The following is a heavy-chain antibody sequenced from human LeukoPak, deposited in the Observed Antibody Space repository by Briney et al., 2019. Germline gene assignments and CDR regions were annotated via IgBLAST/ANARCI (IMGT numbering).Heavy chain of an antibody. CDR3: AREGDCSDYACYSSPLDN. J-gene: IGHJ4*02. V-gene: IGHV4-38-2*02. Sequence: SETLSLTCIVSGYSINSGYYWGWIRQPPGKGLEWIVSVRVNWRTYYNPSLKSRATISVDTSKNHFSLSLTSVTAADMAVYYCAREGDCSDYACYSSPLDNWGQGTLVTVSS. CDR2: VRVNWRT. CDR1: GYSINSGYY. D-gene: IGHD2-15*01.